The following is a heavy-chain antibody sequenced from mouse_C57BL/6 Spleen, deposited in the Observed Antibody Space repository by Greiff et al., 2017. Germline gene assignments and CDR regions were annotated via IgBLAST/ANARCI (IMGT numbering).Heavy chain of an antibody. Sequence: EVQLQQSGPELVKPGASVKIPCKASGYTFTDYNMDWVKQSHGKSLEWIGDINPNNGGTIYNQKFKGKATLTVDKSSSTAYMELRSLTSEDTAVYYCARSGYYGSSYWYFDVWGTGTTVTGSS. CDR2: INPNNGGT. J-gene: IGHJ1*03. V-gene: IGHV1-18*01. D-gene: IGHD1-1*01. CDR3: ARSGYYGSSYWYFDV. CDR1: GYTFTDYN.